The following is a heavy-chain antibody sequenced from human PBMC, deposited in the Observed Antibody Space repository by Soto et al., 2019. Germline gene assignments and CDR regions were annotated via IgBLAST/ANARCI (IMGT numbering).Heavy chain of an antibody. Sequence: GGSLRLSCAASGFTFSDYDMTWVRQAPGKGLEWVSFISSTGAAIYYGDSVKGRFTISRDNAKHTLYLQMSSLRAEDTALYCWERAGIRDCSGYYDFWGQGALVTVSS. CDR2: ISSTGAAI. CDR1: GFTFSDYD. D-gene: IGHD3-22*01. V-gene: IGHV3-48*03. J-gene: IGHJ4*02. CDR3: ERAGIRDCSGYYDF.